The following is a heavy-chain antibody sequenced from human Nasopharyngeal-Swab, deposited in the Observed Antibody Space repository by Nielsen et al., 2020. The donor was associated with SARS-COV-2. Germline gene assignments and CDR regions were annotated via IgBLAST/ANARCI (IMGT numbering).Heavy chain of an antibody. CDR3: ARTLYDIVTDQYEGYDT. CDR2: IYYSGDT. Sequence: SETLSLTCAVSGVFISRGGAYWSWLRQPPGKGLEWIGYIYYSGDTDYNPALQSRVIISADTSRNQFSLKLTSVTAADTAVYYCARTLYDIVTDQYEGYDTWGPGILVTVSS. V-gene: IGHV4-30-4*08. D-gene: IGHD3-9*01. J-gene: IGHJ5*02. CDR1: GVFISRGGAY.